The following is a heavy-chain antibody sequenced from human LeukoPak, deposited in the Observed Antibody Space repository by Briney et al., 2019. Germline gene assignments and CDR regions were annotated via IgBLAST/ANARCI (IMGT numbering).Heavy chain of an antibody. D-gene: IGHD1-26*01. J-gene: IGHJ4*02. CDR3: AREDGSSYYFDY. CDR1: GFTFSSYW. V-gene: IGHV3-48*04. CDR2: ISSSGNTM. Sequence: PGGSLRLSCAASGFTFSSYWMSWVRQAPGKGLEWISYISSSGNTMYHADSVKGRFSISRDNAKSSLYLQMNTLRAEDAAVYYCAREDGSSYYFDYWGQGILVTVSS.